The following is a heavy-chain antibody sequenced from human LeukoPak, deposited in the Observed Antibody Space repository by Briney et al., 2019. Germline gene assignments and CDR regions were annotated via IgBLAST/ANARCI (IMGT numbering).Heavy chain of an antibody. Sequence: ASVKVSCKASGGTFSSYAISWVRQAPGQGLEWMGIINPGGGGTNYAQKLQGRVTMTRDTSTSTVYMELSSLRSEDTAVYYCARDGSGYAEKSADYFDYWGQGTLVTVSS. CDR3: ARDGSGYAEKSADYFDY. CDR2: INPGGGGT. D-gene: IGHD5-12*01. V-gene: IGHV1-46*04. CDR1: GGTFSSYA. J-gene: IGHJ4*02.